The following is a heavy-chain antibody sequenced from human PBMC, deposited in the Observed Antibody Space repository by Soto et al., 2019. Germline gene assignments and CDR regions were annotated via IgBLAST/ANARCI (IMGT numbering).Heavy chain of an antibody. CDR2: IIPIFGTA. Sequence: QVQLVQSGAEVKKPGSSVKVSCKASGGTFSSYAISWVRQAPGQGLEWMGGIIPIFGTANYAQKFQGRVTITADESTSTAYMELSSLRSEDTAVYYCAREVHRGLWLRTDAFDIWGQGTMVTVSS. V-gene: IGHV1-69*01. J-gene: IGHJ3*02. CDR3: AREVHRGLWLRTDAFDI. CDR1: GGTFSSYA. D-gene: IGHD5-18*01.